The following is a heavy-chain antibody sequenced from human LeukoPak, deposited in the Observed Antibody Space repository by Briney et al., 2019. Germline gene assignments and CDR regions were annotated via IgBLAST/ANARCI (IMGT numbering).Heavy chain of an antibody. V-gene: IGHV1-2*02. CDR2: INPNSGGT. Sequence: ASVKVSCKASGYTFTGYYMHRVRQAPGQGLEWMGWINPNSGGTNYAQKFQGRVTMTRDTSISTAYMELSRLRSDDTAVYYCARSSGWDDYGGYYYGMDVWGQGTTVTVSS. J-gene: IGHJ6*02. CDR3: ARSSGWDDYGGYYYGMDV. CDR1: GYTFTGYY. D-gene: IGHD4-17*01.